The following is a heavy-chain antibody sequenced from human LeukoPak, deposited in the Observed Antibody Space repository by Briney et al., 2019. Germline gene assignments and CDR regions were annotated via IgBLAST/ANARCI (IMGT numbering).Heavy chain of an antibody. CDR2: INEDGSNK. J-gene: IGHJ4*02. CDR3: TRVIVAVPGYFDYFDF. CDR1: GFSFSNHY. D-gene: IGHD6-19*01. V-gene: IGHV3-7*01. Sequence: GGSLRLSCAASGFSFSNHYMRWIRQAPGKGLEWVANINEDGSNKWHLGSVKGRFTVSRDNARNSLYLQMNSLRVEDTAVYYCTRVIVAVPGYFDYFDFWGQGVLVTVSS.